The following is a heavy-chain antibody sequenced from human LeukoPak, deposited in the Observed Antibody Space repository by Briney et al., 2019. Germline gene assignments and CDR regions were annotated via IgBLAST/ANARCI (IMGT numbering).Heavy chain of an antibody. D-gene: IGHD3-16*01. CDR1: GSTVSSNY. Sequence: GGSLRLSCAASGSTVSSNYMSWVRQVPGKGLEWVSVIYSDGTISYADSVKGRFTISRDNSENTLYLQMNSLRVEDTAVYYCAREVGGGASAQWGQGTLVTVSS. V-gene: IGHV3-66*01. CDR3: AREVGGGASAQ. J-gene: IGHJ4*02. CDR2: IYSDGTI.